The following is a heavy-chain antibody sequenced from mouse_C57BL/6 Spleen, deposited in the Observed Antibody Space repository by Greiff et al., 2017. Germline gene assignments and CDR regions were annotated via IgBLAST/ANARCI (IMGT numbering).Heavy chain of an antibody. Sequence: EVQLQQSGPELVKPGASVKISCKASGYTFTDYYMNWVKQSHGKSLEWIGDINPNNGGTSYNQKFKGKATLTVDKSSSTAYMELRSLTSEDSAVYYCARGWDSCDYWGQGTTLTVSS. CDR3: ARGWDSCDY. J-gene: IGHJ2*01. D-gene: IGHD1-1*02. CDR2: INPNNGGT. V-gene: IGHV1-26*01. CDR1: GYTFTDYY.